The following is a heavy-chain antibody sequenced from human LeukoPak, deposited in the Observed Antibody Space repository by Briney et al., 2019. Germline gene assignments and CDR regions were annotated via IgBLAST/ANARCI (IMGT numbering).Heavy chain of an antibody. J-gene: IGHJ4*02. CDR2: IIPILGIA. CDR1: GGTFSSYA. CDR3: ARDGDGGNSDY. Sequence: TVKVSCKASGGTFSSYAISWVRQSPGQGLEWMGRIIPILGIANYAQKFQARVTITADKSTSTAYMELSSLRSEDTAVYYCARDGDGGNSDYWGQGTLVTVSS. D-gene: IGHD4-23*01. V-gene: IGHV1-69*04.